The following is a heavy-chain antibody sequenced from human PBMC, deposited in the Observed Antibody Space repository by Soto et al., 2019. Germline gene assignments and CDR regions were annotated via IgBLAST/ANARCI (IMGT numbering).Heavy chain of an antibody. D-gene: IGHD3-10*01. CDR2: ISYDGSNK. J-gene: IGHJ3*02. CDR1: GFTFSSYA. Sequence: GGSLRLSCAASGFTFSSYAMHWVRQAPGKGLEWVAVISYDGSNKYYADSVKGRFTISRDNSKNTLYLQMNSLRAEDTAVYYCARGGLWFGDDDAFDIWGQGTMVTVSS. CDR3: ARGGLWFGDDDAFDI. V-gene: IGHV3-30-3*01.